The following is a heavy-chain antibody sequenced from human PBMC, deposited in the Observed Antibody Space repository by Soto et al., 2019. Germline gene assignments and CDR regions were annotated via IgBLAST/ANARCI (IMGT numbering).Heavy chain of an antibody. CDR3: ARVRYDFWSGHSREPDY. J-gene: IGHJ4*02. CDR2: IYYLGNT. D-gene: IGHD3-3*01. V-gene: IGHV4-39*01. Sequence: SETLSLTCTVSGGSISSSSSYWGWIRQPPGKGLEWVGSIYYLGNTYYNPSLGSRVTISVDTSKNQFSPKLRSVTAADTAVFFCARVRYDFWSGHSREPDYWGQGTLVTVSS. CDR1: GGSISSSSSY.